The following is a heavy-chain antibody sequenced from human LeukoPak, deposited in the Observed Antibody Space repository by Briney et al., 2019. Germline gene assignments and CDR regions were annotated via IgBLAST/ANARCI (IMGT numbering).Heavy chain of an antibody. CDR3: ARGAEYYAIWRGYAGYSDY. V-gene: IGHV4-38-2*02. D-gene: IGHD3-3*01. Sequence: PSETLSLTCTVSGYSISNGYYWGWIRQPPGKGLEWVGSISHRGSTYYNPSLRSRITISLDRSKQRFSLKLTSVTAADTAVYFCARGAEYYAIWRGYAGYSDYWGQGISVTVSS. CDR2: ISHRGST. CDR1: GYSISNGYY. J-gene: IGHJ4*02.